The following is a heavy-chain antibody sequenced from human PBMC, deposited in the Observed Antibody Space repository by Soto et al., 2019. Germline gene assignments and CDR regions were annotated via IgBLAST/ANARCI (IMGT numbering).Heavy chain of an antibody. CDR3: ARVYYYGSGSYYNLDY. D-gene: IGHD3-10*01. Sequence: GGSLRLSCAASGFTFSSYGMHWVRQAPGKGLEWVAVIWYDGSNKYYADSVKGRFTISRDNSKNTLYLQMNSLRAEDTAVYYCARVYYYGSGSYYNLDYWGQGTLVTGSS. J-gene: IGHJ4*02. CDR1: GFTFSSYG. CDR2: IWYDGSNK. V-gene: IGHV3-33*01.